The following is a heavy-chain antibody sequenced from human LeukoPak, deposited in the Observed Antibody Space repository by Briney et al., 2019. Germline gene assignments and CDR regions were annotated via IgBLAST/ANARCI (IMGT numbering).Heavy chain of an antibody. V-gene: IGHV3-33*01. CDR3: ARDGAVGRPIDP. J-gene: IGHJ5*02. CDR1: GFTFRTYG. D-gene: IGHD3-10*01. CDR2: IWFDGSKN. Sequence: GTSQRLSCEGSGFTFRTYGVYWVRQAPGKGLEGVAFIWFDGSKNYYADSVKGRFTISRDDSKNTLYLYMNSLRADDTAVYYCARDGAVGRPIDPWGQGTLVTVSS.